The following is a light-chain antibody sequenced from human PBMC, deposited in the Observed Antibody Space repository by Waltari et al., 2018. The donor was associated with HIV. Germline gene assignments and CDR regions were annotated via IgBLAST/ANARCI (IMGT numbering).Light chain of an antibody. CDR3: FSTDSNSDQRV. V-gene: IGLV3-10*01. CDR1: ALPETY. Sequence: SYELTQPPSVSVSPGQTATNTCPGDALPETYAYWYQKKSGQAPVVVIFEDNKRPSGIPQRISGSKSGALASLTITWAQVDDEADYYCFSTDSNSDQRVFGGGTKLTVL. J-gene: IGLJ2*01. CDR2: EDN.